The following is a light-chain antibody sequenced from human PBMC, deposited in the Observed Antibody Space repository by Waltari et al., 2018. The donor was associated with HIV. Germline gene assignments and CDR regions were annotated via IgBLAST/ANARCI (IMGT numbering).Light chain of an antibody. Sequence: DIQMTQSPSSLSASEGDRVSITCQASQDMSNYLNWYQQKPGKAPKILIYDVSNFETRVPLRFSGNGSGTDFTFIISSLQPEDVATYYCQQYDNLPYTFGQGTKLEIK. CDR1: QDMSNY. CDR2: DVS. V-gene: IGKV1-33*01. CDR3: QQYDNLPYT. J-gene: IGKJ2*01.